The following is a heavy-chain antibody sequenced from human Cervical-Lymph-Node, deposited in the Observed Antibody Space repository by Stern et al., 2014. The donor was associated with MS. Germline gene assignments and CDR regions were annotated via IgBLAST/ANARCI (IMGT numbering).Heavy chain of an antibody. D-gene: IGHD6-19*01. CDR3: ASTYSSGWVFDY. Sequence: QVQLGQSGAEVKKPGSSMKVSCKASGGTFSSYAISWVRQAPGQGLEWMGGIIPIFGTANYAQKFQGRVTITADESTSTAYMELSSLRSEDTAVYYCASTYSSGWVFDYWGQGTLVTVSS. V-gene: IGHV1-69*01. CDR1: GGTFSSYA. CDR2: IIPIFGTA. J-gene: IGHJ4*02.